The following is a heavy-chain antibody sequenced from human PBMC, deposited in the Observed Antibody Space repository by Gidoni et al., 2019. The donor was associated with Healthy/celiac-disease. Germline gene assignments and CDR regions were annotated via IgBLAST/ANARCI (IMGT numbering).Heavy chain of an antibody. V-gene: IGHV3-23*01. D-gene: IGHD6-13*01. CDR2: IGGIGGST. CDR1: GFTFSSWA. J-gene: IGHJ5*02. Sequence: EVLLLESGGGLVQPWGSLRLSCAVSGFTFSSWALSWVRQAPGKGLGGVSAIGGIGGSTYYAYSVKGRFTISRDNSKNTRYLQMISLRAEDTAVYYCAKVFIAAAGRRNWFDPWGQVTLVTVSS. CDR3: AKVFIAAAGRRNWFDP.